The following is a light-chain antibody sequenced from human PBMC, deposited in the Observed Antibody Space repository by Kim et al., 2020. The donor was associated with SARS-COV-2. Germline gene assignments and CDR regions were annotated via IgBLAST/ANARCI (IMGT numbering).Light chain of an antibody. Sequence: IQLTQSPSSLSASVGDRVTINCRASQGISSYLAWYQQKPGKAPKLLIYAASSLHSGVPSRFSGSGSGTDFTLTISSLQPEDFATYFCQQFNSHPSTFGQGTKVDI. V-gene: IGKV1-9*01. J-gene: IGKJ1*01. CDR3: QQFNSHPST. CDR2: AAS. CDR1: QGISSY.